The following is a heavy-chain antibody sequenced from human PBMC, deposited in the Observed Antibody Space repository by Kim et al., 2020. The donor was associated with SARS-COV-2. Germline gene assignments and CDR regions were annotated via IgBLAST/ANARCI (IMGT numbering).Heavy chain of an antibody. D-gene: IGHD3-3*01. J-gene: IGHJ4*02. V-gene: IGHV3-30*02. CDR3: AKDQSSMYYDFWSGFNY. Sequence: KSRFTISSDNSKNRLYLQMNSLRAEDTAVYYCAKDQSSMYYDFWSGFNYWGQGTLVTVSS.